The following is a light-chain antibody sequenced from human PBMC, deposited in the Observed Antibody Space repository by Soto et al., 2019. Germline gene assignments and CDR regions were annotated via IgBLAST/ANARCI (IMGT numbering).Light chain of an antibody. CDR1: NIGSKG. V-gene: IGLV3-21*02. CDR3: QVWDSSSDQYV. J-gene: IGLJ1*01. Sequence: SYELTQPPSVSVAPGQTATITCGGNNIGSKGVHWYQQKPGQAPVLVVYDDSDRPSGITERYSGSNSGNTANLTISRVEAGDEADYYCQVWDSSSDQYVFATGTKVNVL. CDR2: DDS.